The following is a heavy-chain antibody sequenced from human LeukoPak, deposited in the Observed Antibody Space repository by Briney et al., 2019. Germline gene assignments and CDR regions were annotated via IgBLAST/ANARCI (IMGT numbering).Heavy chain of an antibody. J-gene: IGHJ4*02. V-gene: IGHV3-23*01. CDR1: GFTFSNYA. CDR2: ISDNGGST. CDR3: AKDRQYTYGFFDY. Sequence: GGSLRLSCAASGFTFSNYAMSWVRQAPGKGLVWVSGISDNGGSTYYTDSVKGRFAISRDNSKNTLYLQMTSLRAEDTAVYYCAKDRQYTYGFFDYWGQGTLVTVSS. D-gene: IGHD5-18*01.